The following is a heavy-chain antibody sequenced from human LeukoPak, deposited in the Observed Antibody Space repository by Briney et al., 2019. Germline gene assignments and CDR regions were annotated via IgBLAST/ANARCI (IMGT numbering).Heavy chain of an antibody. J-gene: IGHJ4*02. D-gene: IGHD5-18*01. CDR3: VRGGRYRSHDY. CDR1: GFTFSSYA. V-gene: IGHV3-30*04. Sequence: GGSLRLSCAASGFTFSSYAMHWVRQAPGKGLEWVAVISYDGSNKYYADSVKGRFTISRDNSKNTLYLRMNSLRAEDTAVYYCVRGGRYRSHDYWGQGTLVTVSS. CDR2: ISYDGSNK.